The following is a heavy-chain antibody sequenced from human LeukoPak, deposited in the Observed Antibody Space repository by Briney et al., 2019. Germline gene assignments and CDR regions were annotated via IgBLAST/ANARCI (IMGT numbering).Heavy chain of an antibody. CDR3: ARDRPNYYVSNGHYYQRNGDH. J-gene: IGHJ5*02. D-gene: IGHD3-22*01. CDR2: ITSSGERT. CDR1: EFSFSIYA. V-gene: IGHV3-23*01. Sequence: GGSLRLSCAASEFSFSIYAMRWVRQAPGKGREWVSSITSSGERTYYAGSVKGRFTISRHNSKNTVYLQMNSLRAEDTAVYYCARDRPNYYVSNGHYYQRNGDHWGQGTLVTVSS.